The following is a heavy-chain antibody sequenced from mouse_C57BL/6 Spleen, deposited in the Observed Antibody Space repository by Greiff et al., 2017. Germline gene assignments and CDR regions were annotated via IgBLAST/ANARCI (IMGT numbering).Heavy chain of an antibody. D-gene: IGHD2-5*01. CDR1: GYTFTSSW. V-gene: IGHV1-52*01. Sequence: VQLQQPGAELVRPGSSVKLACKASGYTFTSSWMHWVKQRPIQGLERIGNIDPSDTEAHYNQKFKDKATLTVDKPSSTAYMQRSSLTSEDSAVYYCARHYSSAMDYRGQGSSVTVAS. CDR2: IDPSDTEA. CDR3: ARHYSSAMDY. J-gene: IGHJ4*01.